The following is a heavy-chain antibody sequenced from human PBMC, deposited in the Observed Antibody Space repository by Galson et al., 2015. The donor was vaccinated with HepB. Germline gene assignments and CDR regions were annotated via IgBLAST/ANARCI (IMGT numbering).Heavy chain of an antibody. CDR3: ATDRGSSGFFDY. J-gene: IGHJ4*02. V-gene: IGHV1-24*01. Sequence: SVKVSCKVSGYTLTELSMHWVRQAPGKGLEWMGGFDPEDGETIYAQKFQGRVTMTEDTSTDTAYMELSSLRSEDTAVYYCATDRGSSGFFDYWGQGTLVTVSS. CDR1: GYTLTELS. CDR2: FDPEDGET. D-gene: IGHD3-22*01.